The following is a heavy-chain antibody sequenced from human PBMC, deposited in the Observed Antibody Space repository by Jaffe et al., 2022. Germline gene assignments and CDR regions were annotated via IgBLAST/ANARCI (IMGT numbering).Heavy chain of an antibody. CDR2: ISSSSSYI. D-gene: IGHD3-10*01. CDR3: ARDYYGSGSFTEALWLY. Sequence: EVQLVESGGGLVKPGGSLRLSCAASGFTFSSYSMNWVRQAPGKGLEWVSSISSSSSYIYYADSVKGRFTISRDNAKNSLYLQMNSLRAEDTAVYYCARDYYGSGSFTEALWLYWGQGTLVTVSS. J-gene: IGHJ4*02. CDR1: GFTFSSYS. V-gene: IGHV3-21*01.